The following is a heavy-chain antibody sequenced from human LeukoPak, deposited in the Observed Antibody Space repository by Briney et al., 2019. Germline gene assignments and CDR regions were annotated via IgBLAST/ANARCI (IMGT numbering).Heavy chain of an antibody. Sequence: SETLSLTCTVSGGSISSSSYYWGWIRQPPGKGLEWIGSIYYSGSTYYNPSLKSRVTISVDTSKNQYSLKLSSVTAADTAVYYCARAGSWKTKNWFDPWGQGTLVTVSS. J-gene: IGHJ5*02. V-gene: IGHV4-39*07. CDR3: ARAGSWKTKNWFDP. CDR2: IYYSGST. CDR1: GGSISSSSYY. D-gene: IGHD6-13*01.